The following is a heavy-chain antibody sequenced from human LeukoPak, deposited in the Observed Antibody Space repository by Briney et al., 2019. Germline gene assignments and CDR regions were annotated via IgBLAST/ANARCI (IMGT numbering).Heavy chain of an antibody. CDR1: GFTFSRYS. CDR2: ISSGSSYI. CDR3: AIDRLGGAGDAFDI. V-gene: IGHV3-21*01. D-gene: IGHD6-13*01. J-gene: IGHJ3*02. Sequence: GGSLRLSCAASGFTFSRYSMNWVRQAPGQGLQWVSSISSGSSYIYYADSVKGRFTISRDNANNSLYLQMNSLRAEDTAVYFCAIDRLGGAGDAFDIWGQGTMVTVSS.